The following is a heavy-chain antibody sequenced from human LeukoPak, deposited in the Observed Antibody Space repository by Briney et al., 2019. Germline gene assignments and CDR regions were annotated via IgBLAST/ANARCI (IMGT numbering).Heavy chain of an antibody. CDR1: GFTFSNYG. Sequence: GGSLSLSRAASGFTFSNYGMNWVRQAPGKGLEWVSAISGSGGNTDYADSVKGRFTISRDNSKNTLYLQMNSLRAEDTAIYYCAKEYTGTFSPFPSYFDNWGQGTLVTVSS. D-gene: IGHD1-26*01. CDR2: ISGSGGNT. J-gene: IGHJ4*02. CDR3: AKEYTGTFSPFPSYFDN. V-gene: IGHV3-23*01.